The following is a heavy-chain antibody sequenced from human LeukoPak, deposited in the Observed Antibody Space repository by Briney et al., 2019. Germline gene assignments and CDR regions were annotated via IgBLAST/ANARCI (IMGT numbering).Heavy chain of an antibody. V-gene: IGHV4-4*07. Sequence: SESLSLTCNVSGGFMSGFFWNWLRQPAGKGLEWIGRTHASGKSNYNPSFKTRVTMSVDTSKSQISRRLNSMTAADTAVYYCATGGALGELAILTWGQGTLVSVSS. D-gene: IGHD3-16*01. CDR1: GGFMSGFF. J-gene: IGHJ1*01. CDR2: THASGKS. CDR3: ATGGALGELAILT.